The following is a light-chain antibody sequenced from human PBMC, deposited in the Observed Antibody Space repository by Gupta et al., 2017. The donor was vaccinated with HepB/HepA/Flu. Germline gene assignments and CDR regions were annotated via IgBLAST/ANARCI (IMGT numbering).Light chain of an antibody. J-gene: IGKJ4*01. Sequence: EIVMTQSPATLSVSPGERATLSCRASQSVSNNLAWYQQIPGQAPRLLIFGASIRATGIPARFSGSGSGTDFTLTISSLQSEDFAVYYCQHDNNWPLTFGGGKKVE. CDR2: GAS. CDR3: QHDNNWPLT. V-gene: IGKV3-15*01. CDR1: QSVSNN.